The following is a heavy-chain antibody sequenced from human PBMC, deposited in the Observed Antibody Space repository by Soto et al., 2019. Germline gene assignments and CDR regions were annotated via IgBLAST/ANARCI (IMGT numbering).Heavy chain of an antibody. CDR1: GGTFSSYA. V-gene: IGHV1-69*13. CDR2: IIPIFGTA. D-gene: IGHD2-15*01. J-gene: IGHJ5*02. Sequence: SVKVSCKASGGTFSSYAISWVRQAPGQGLEWMGGIIPIFGTANYAQKFQGRVTITADESTSTAYMELSSLRSEDTAVYYCARDSPYYCSGGSCYWFDPWGQGTLVTVSS. CDR3: ARDSPYYCSGGSCYWFDP.